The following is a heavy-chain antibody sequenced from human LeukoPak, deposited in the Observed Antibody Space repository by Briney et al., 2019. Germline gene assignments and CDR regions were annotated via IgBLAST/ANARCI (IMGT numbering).Heavy chain of an antibody. CDR2: IYYSGST. J-gene: IGHJ4*02. V-gene: IGHV4-39*01. CDR1: GGSISSSSYY. Sequence: SETLSLTCTVSGGSISSSSYYWGWICQPPGKGLEWIGSIYYSGSTYYNPSLKSRVTISVDTSKNQFSLKLSSVTAADTAVYYCASLGYSYGSIDYWGQGTLVTVSS. D-gene: IGHD5-18*01. CDR3: ASLGYSYGSIDY.